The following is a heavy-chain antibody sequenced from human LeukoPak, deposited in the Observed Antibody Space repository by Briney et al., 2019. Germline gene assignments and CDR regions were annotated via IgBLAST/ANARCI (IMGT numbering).Heavy chain of an antibody. CDR3: ARDMLHPTSSAKDAFDI. D-gene: IGHD3-10*02. J-gene: IGHJ3*02. CDR1: GFIFSSYE. Sequence: GGSLRLSCAASGFIFSSYEMNWVRQAPGKGLEWVSYISSSGSTIYYADSVKGRFTISRDNAKNSLYLQMNSLRAEDTAVYYCARDMLHPTSSAKDAFDIWGQGTMVTVSS. V-gene: IGHV3-48*03. CDR2: ISSSGSTI.